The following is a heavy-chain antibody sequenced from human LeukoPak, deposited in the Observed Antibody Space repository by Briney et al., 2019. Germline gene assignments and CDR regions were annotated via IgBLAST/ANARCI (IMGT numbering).Heavy chain of an antibody. CDR1: GYTFTSYG. D-gene: IGHD6-19*01. J-gene: IGHJ4*02. CDR2: ISGYNGNT. V-gene: IGHV1-18*01. CDR3: ARDPRVSGGSSGWYDY. Sequence: ASVKVSCKASGYTFTSYGFSWVRQAPGQRLEWMGWISGYNGNTNYAQKLQGRVTMTTDTSTSTAYMELRSLRSDDTAVYYCARDPRVSGGSSGWYDYWGQGTLVTVSS.